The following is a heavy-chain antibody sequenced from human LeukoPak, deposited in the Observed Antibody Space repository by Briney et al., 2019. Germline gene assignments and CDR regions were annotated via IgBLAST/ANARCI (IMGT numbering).Heavy chain of an antibody. CDR2: TYYRSKWYN. D-gene: IGHD2-2*01. CDR1: GDSVSSKSAA. CDR3: AREKLGYCSSTSCRAEYFQH. J-gene: IGHJ1*01. Sequence: SQTLSLTCAISGDSVSSKSAAWNWIRQPPSRGLEWLGRTYYRSKWYNDYAVSVKSRITINPDTSKNQFSLQLNSVTPEDTAVYYCAREKLGYCSSTSCRAEYFQHWGQGTLVTVSS. V-gene: IGHV6-1*01.